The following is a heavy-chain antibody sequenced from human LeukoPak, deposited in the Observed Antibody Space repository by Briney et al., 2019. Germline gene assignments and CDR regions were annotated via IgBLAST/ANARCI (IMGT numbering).Heavy chain of an antibody. CDR1: GDSISSTDSY. CDR3: ARVLARQFTSFSDSRPYSYYYMDV. V-gene: IGHV4-39*07. J-gene: IGHJ6*03. Sequence: SETLSLTCTVFGDSISSTDSYWGWIRQPPGKALEWIATIYYSGNTYYNPSLKSRVTISIDTSKNQFSLKLSSLTAADTAVYYCARVLARQFTSFSDSRPYSYYYMDVWGKGTTVTVSS. CDR2: IYYSGNT. D-gene: IGHD2-21*01.